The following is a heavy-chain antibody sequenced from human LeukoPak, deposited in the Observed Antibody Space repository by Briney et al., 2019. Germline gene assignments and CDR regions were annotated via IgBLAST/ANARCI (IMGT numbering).Heavy chain of an antibody. CDR1: GDSVTINSVA. V-gene: IGHV6-1*01. Sequence: SQTLSLTCSFAGDSVTINSVALNWVRQSPSRGLEWLGRTYYRSRCYNDDAVSVKSRITINPNTSKNQFYLQMNSVTPEDTPVYHCARDHDYGDYGTYEPYRGQRTLVTVSS. J-gene: IGHJ4*02. D-gene: IGHD4-17*01. CDR2: TYYRSRCYN. CDR3: ARDHDYGDYGTYEPY.